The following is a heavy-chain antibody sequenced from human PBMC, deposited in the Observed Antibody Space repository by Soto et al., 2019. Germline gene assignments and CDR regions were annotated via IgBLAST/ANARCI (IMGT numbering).Heavy chain of an antibody. CDR2: INPNSGGT. D-gene: IGHD6-19*01. Sequence: ASVKVSCKASGYTFTGYYMHWVRQAPGQGLEWMGWINPNSGGTNYAQKFQGWVTMTRDTSISTAYMELSRLRSDDTAVYYYARVTSSGWADYYGMDVWGQGTTVTVSS. CDR1: GYTFTGYY. V-gene: IGHV1-2*04. CDR3: ARVTSSGWADYYGMDV. J-gene: IGHJ6*02.